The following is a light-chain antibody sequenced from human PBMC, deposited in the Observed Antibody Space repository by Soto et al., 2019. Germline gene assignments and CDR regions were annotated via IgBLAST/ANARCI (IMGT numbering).Light chain of an antibody. CDR3: QQANSFPRT. CDR2: TAS. Sequence: DIQMTQSPSSVSASVGDRVTITCRASQGISSWLAWYQQKQGKAPNLLIHTASSLQSGGPSRFSGRGAGTDFTLTIRSLQPEDFATYYCQQANSFPRTFGGGTKVEIK. CDR1: QGISSW. J-gene: IGKJ4*01. V-gene: IGKV1-12*01.